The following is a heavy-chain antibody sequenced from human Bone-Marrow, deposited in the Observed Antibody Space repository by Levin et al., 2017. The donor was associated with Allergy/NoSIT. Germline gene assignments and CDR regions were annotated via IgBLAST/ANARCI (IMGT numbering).Heavy chain of an antibody. J-gene: IGHJ5*02. V-gene: IGHV1-8*01. CDR1: GDTFSSYD. CDR2: MNPNSGNT. D-gene: IGHD6-6*01. Sequence: SGESLKISCKASGDTFSSYDINWVRQASGQGLEWMGWMNPNSGNTVYAKKFQGRVTMTRNTSISTAYMDLSSLRSDDTATYYCATGQGHLVGPPWGQGTLVTVSA. CDR3: ATGQGHLVGPP.